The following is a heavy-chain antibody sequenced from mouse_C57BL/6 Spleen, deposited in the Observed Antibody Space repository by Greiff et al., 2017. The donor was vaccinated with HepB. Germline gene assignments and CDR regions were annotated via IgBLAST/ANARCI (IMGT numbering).Heavy chain of an antibody. V-gene: IGHV1-82*01. D-gene: IGHD1-1*01. Sequence: QVQLKESGPELVKPGASVKISCKASGYAFSSSWMNWVKQRPGKGLEWIGRIYPGDGDTNYNGKFKGKATLTADKSSSTAYMQLSSLTSEDSAVYFCAREGHYYGSSLDYWGQGTTLTVSS. CDR1: GYAFSSSW. CDR2: IYPGDGDT. J-gene: IGHJ2*01. CDR3: AREGHYYGSSLDY.